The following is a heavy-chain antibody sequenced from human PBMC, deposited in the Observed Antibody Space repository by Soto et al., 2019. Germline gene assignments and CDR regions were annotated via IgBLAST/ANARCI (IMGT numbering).Heavy chain of an antibody. D-gene: IGHD3-10*01. CDR2: IIPIFGTA. V-gene: IGHV1-69*01. CDR1: GGTFSSYA. J-gene: IGHJ6*02. Sequence: QVQLVQSGAEVRKPGSSVKVSCKASGGTFSSYAISWVRQAPGQGLEWMGGIIPIFGTANYAQKFQGRVTITADESTSTAYMELSSLRSEDTAVYYCASRSGSYYFYYYYGMDVWGQGTTVTVSS. CDR3: ASRSGSYYFYYYYGMDV.